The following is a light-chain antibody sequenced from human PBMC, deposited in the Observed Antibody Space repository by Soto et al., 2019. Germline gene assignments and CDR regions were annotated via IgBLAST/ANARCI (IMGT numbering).Light chain of an antibody. CDR1: SSNIGSNT. CDR2: SNN. Sequence: QSVLTQPPSVSGTPGQRVTISCPGSSSNIGSNTVNWYQQLPGTAPKLLIYSNNQRPPGVPDRFSGSKSGTSASLAISGLQSEDEADYYCAAWDDSLNGYVFGTGTKVTVL. J-gene: IGLJ1*01. V-gene: IGLV1-44*01. CDR3: AAWDDSLNGYV.